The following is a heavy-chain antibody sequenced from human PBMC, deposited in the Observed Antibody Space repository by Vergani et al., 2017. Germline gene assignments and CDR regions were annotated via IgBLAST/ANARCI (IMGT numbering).Heavy chain of an antibody. CDR2: ISLDGSNK. D-gene: IGHD6-19*01. J-gene: IGHJ4*02. CDR1: GFTFSTYA. CDR3: ARLQGEDSSGWHEFGLDY. Sequence: QVQVVESGGGVVQPGRSLRLSCVASGFTFSTYAMHWVRQAPGKGLEWVAGISLDGSNKYYADSVKGRFTISRDNSKNTQYLQINSQRAEDTAVYYCARLQGEDSSGWHEFGLDYWGQGTLVTVSS. V-gene: IGHV3-30-3*01.